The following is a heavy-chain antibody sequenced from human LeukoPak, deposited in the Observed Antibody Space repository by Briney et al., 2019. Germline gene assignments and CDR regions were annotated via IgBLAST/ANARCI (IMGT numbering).Heavy chain of an antibody. V-gene: IGHV4-4*07. CDR2: MYTSGSA. Sequence: PSETLSLTCTVPGDSTSGYYWSWIRQPAGKGLEWIGRMYTSGSANYNPPLKSRVTMSLDTSKKLFSLQMSSVTAADTAIYYCATERSRGLALWGQGALVIVSS. J-gene: IGHJ5*02. CDR3: ATERSRGLAL. D-gene: IGHD2-2*01. CDR1: GDSTSGYY.